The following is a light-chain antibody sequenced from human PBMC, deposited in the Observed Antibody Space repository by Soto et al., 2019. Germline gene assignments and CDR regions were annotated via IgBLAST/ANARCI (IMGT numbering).Light chain of an antibody. Sequence: QSALTQPASVSGSPGQSITISCTGTSSDVGGYNYVSWYQQHPGKAPKLMIYDVSNRPSGVSTRFSGSKSGNTASLTISGLQAEDEADYYCCSYTSSSTLVVFGGGTKVTVL. J-gene: IGLJ2*01. CDR2: DVS. V-gene: IGLV2-14*01. CDR1: SSDVGGYNY. CDR3: CSYTSSSTLVV.